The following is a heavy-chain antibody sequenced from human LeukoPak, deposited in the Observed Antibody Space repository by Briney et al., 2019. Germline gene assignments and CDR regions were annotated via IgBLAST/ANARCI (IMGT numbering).Heavy chain of an antibody. V-gene: IGHV3-30-3*01. CDR1: GFIFSTYA. CDR3: ARDDYGDDY. J-gene: IGHJ4*02. CDR2: ISDDGSNK. D-gene: IGHD4-17*01. Sequence: SGGSLRLSCAASGFIFSTYAIHWVRQAPGKGLEWVTVISDDGSNKYYADSVKGRFTISRDNSKNTLYLQMNSLRAEDTAVYYCARDDYGDDYWGQGTLVTVSS.